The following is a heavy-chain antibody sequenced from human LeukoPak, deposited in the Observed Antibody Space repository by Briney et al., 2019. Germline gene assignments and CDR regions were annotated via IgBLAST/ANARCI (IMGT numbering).Heavy chain of an antibody. J-gene: IGHJ4*02. D-gene: IGHD3-22*01. CDR1: GYTFTGHY. Sequence: GASVKVPCKASGYTFTGHYMHWVRQAPGQGLEWMGGIIPIFGTANYAQKFQGRVTITADESTSTAYMELSSLRSEDTAVYYCARNYYDSSGSRDYWGQGTLVTVSS. V-gene: IGHV1-69*13. CDR2: IIPIFGTA. CDR3: ARNYYDSSGSRDY.